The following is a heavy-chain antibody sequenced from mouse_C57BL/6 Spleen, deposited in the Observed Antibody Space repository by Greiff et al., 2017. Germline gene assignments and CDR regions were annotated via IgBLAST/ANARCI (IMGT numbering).Heavy chain of an antibody. CDR3: TRGYDADY. J-gene: IGHJ2*01. D-gene: IGHD2-2*01. CDR1: GYTFTDYE. V-gene: IGHV1-15*01. CDR2: IDPENGGT. Sequence: QVQLQQSGAELVRPGASVTLSCKASGYTFTDYEMHWVKQTPVHGLEWIGAIDPENGGTAYNQKFKGKAILTADKSSSTAYMELRSLTSEDYAVYYCTRGYDADYWGQGTTLTVAS.